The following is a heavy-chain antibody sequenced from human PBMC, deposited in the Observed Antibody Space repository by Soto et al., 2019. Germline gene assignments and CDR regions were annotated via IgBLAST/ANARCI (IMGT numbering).Heavy chain of an antibody. D-gene: IGHD2-2*01. CDR1: GGSFSCYY. J-gene: IGHJ4*02. CDR2: INHSGST. CDR3: ARGPVPNVY. Sequence: PSETLSLTCAVYGGSFSCYYWSWIRQPPGKGLEWIGEINHSGSTNYNPSLKSRVTISVDTSKNQFSLKLSSVTAADTAVYYCARGPVPNVYWGQGTLVTVSS. V-gene: IGHV4-34*01.